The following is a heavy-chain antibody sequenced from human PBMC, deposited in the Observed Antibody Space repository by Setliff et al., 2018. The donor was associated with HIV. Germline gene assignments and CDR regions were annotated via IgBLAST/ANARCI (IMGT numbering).Heavy chain of an antibody. J-gene: IGHJ3*02. V-gene: IGHV3-23*01. CDR2: ISGSGSST. Sequence: GGSLRLSCVGSGFTFSSYAMSWVRQAPGKGLEWVSAISGSGSSTHYADSVKGRFTISRDNSKTRLNLQMNSLRAEDTAVYYCAREGFLDAFDIWGQGTMVTVS. CDR1: GFTFSSYA. CDR3: AREGFLDAFDI. D-gene: IGHD3-10*01.